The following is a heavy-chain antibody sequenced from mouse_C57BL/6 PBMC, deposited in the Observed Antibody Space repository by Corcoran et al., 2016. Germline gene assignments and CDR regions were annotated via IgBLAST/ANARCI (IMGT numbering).Heavy chain of an antibody. CDR3: ARDSNWYFDV. Sequence: QIQLVQSEPEMKKPGETVKISCKASGYTFTTYGMSWVKQAPGKGLKWMGWINTYSGVPTYADDFKGRFAFPLETSASTAYLQINNLKNEDTATYFCARDSNWYFDVWGTGTTVTVSS. CDR1: GYTFTTYG. D-gene: IGHD2-5*01. J-gene: IGHJ1*03. CDR2: INTYSGVP. V-gene: IGHV9-3*01.